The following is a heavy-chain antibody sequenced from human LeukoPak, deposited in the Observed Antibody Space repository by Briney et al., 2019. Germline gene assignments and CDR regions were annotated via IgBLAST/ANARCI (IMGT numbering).Heavy chain of an antibody. J-gene: IGHJ4*02. D-gene: IGHD6-13*01. CDR1: GYTFTSYY. CDR3: ARISAAGTFDY. Sequence: GASVKVSCKTSGYTFTSYYIHWVRQAPGQGLEWMGGIIPIFGTANYAQKFQGRVTITADESTSTAYMELSSLRSEDTAVYYCARISAAGTFDYWGQGTLVTVSS. V-gene: IGHV1-69*13. CDR2: IIPIFGTA.